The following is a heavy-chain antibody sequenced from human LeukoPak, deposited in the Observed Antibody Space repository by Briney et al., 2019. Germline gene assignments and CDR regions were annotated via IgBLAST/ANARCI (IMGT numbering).Heavy chain of an antibody. D-gene: IGHD1-14*01. J-gene: IGHJ4*02. CDR2: INPGGSSI. CDR1: GFTFSSYW. Sequence: GRALRLSCVASGFTFSSYWMHWVRQLPGKGLVWVARINPGGSSITYADSVKGRFTISRDNAKNTLYLQMDSLRAEDTGVYYCARSNQADDYWGQGTLDSVSS. CDR3: ARSNQADDY. V-gene: IGHV3-74*01.